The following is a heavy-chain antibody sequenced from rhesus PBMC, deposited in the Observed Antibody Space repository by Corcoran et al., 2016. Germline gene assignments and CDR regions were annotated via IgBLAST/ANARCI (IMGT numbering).Heavy chain of an antibody. D-gene: IGHD5-30*01. CDR3: ARIGFTGYGALAF. J-gene: IGHJ4*01. CDR1: GASMNINW. Sequence: QVQLQESGPGLVKPSETLSLTCTVSGASMNINWWSWIRQPPGKGLDWIGEIDGGAGRTNSSHSLNGRISISRDASKNQFFLKLTSMAAADTAVYWCARIGFTGYGALAFWGQGVLVTVSS. CDR2: IDGGAGRT. V-gene: IGHV4-80*01.